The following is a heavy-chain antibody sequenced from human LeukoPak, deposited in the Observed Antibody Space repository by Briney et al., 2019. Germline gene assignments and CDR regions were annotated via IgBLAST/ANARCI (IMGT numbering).Heavy chain of an antibody. CDR2: INPNSGGT. Sequence: ASVKVSCKASGYTFTGHYMHWVRQAPGQGLEWMGWINPNSGGTNYAQKFQGRVTMTRDTSISTAYMELSRLRSDDTAVYYCARDTSRYNWNYFPDYWGQGTLVTVSS. D-gene: IGHD1-7*01. V-gene: IGHV1-2*02. J-gene: IGHJ4*02. CDR1: GYTFTGHY. CDR3: ARDTSRYNWNYFPDY.